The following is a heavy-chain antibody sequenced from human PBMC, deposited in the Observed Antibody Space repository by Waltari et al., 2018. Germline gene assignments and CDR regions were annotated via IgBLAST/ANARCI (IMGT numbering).Heavy chain of an antibody. Sequence: QLQLQESGPGLVKPSETLSLTCTVSGGSISSSRYYWGWIRQPPGKGLEWIGSIYYSGSTYYNPSLKSRVTISVDTSKNQFSLKLSSVTAADTAVYYCARVRALERDFDYWGQGTLVTVSS. D-gene: IGHD1-1*01. CDR3: ARVRALERDFDY. CDR2: IYYSGST. V-gene: IGHV4-39*07. J-gene: IGHJ4*02. CDR1: GGSISSSRYY.